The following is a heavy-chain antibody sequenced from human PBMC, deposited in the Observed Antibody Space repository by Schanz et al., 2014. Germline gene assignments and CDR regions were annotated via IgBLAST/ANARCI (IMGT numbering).Heavy chain of an antibody. J-gene: IGHJ4*02. D-gene: IGHD3-10*01. V-gene: IGHV1-46*01. CDR2: INPSGGRT. CDR1: GYTFTNYY. CDR3: AKERAYYGSGSFDY. Sequence: QVQLVQSGAEVKKPGASVNVSCKASGYTFTNYYLHWVRQAPGQGLEWMGVINPSGGRTWHPQRFQGSIPMTTDTSTGTAYMGLNSLRSEDTAVYYCAKERAYYGSGSFDYWGQGTLVTVSS.